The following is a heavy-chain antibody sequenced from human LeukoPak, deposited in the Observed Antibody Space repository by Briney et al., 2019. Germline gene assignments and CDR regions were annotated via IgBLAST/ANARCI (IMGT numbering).Heavy chain of an antibody. J-gene: IGHJ4*02. Sequence: GGSLRLSCAASGFTFSTYAMSWVRQAPGRGLEWVSAISGSGGSTYYADSVKGRFTISRDNSKNTLYLQMNSLRAEDTSIYFCAKALEQETVIALDSWGQGTLVTVSS. CDR2: ISGSGGST. CDR1: GFTFSTYA. D-gene: IGHD6-13*01. V-gene: IGHV3-23*01. CDR3: AKALEQETVIALDS.